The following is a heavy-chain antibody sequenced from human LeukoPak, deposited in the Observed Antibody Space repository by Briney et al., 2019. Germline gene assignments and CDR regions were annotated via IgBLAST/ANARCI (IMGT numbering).Heavy chain of an antibody. CDR3: ARVVMESGTYYLDY. CDR1: GGSISSSSHY. V-gene: IGHV4-39*07. CDR2: IYYSGSP. J-gene: IGHJ4*02. Sequence: PSETLSLTCTVSGGSISSSSHYWGWIRQAPGKGLECIGSIYYSGSPYYNPSLKSRVIISVDTSKNQFSLQLSSVTAADTAVYYRARVVMESGTYYLDYWGQGTQVTVSS. D-gene: IGHD3-10*01.